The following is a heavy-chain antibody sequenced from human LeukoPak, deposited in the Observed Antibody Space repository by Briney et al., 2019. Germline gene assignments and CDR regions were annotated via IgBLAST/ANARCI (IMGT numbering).Heavy chain of an antibody. J-gene: IGHJ5*02. V-gene: IGHV1-8*03. D-gene: IGHD3-3*01. Sequence: ASVKVSCKASGYTFTSYDINWVRQATGQGLEWMGWMNPNSGNTGYAQKFQGRVTITTDTSTSTAYMELRSLRSDDTAVYYCARNGDDFWSGYWFDPWGQGTLVTVSS. CDR2: MNPNSGNT. CDR3: ARNGDDFWSGYWFDP. CDR1: GYTFTSYD.